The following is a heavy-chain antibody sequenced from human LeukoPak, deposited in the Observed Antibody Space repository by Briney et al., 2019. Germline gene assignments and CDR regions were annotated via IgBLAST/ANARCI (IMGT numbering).Heavy chain of an antibody. J-gene: IGHJ4*02. CDR1: GYTFTSYG. Sequence: ASVKVSCKASGYTFTSYGISWVRQAPGQGLEWMGWISAYNGITNYAQKLQGRVTMTTDTSTSTAYMELRSLRSDDTAVYYCARVARNIAVAAPGSDYWGQGTLVTVSS. CDR3: ARVARNIAVAAPGSDY. CDR2: ISAYNGIT. D-gene: IGHD6-19*01. V-gene: IGHV1-18*01.